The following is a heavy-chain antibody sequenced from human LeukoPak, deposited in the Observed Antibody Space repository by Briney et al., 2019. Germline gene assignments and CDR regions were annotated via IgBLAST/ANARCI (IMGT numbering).Heavy chain of an antibody. V-gene: IGHV1-46*01. CDR1: GYTFTSYY. J-gene: IGHJ4*02. CDR2: INPSGGST. Sequence: ASVKVSCQASGYTFTSYYMHWVRQAPGQGLEWMGIINPSGGSTSYAQKFQGRVTMTRDTSTSTVYMELSSLRSEDTAVYYCARDLYYDYVWGSYRYTFYVWGQGALVTVSS. CDR3: ARDLYYDYVWGSYRYTFYV. D-gene: IGHD3-16*02.